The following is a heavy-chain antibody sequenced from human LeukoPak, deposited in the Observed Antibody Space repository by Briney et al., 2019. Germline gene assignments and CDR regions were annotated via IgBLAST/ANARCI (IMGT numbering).Heavy chain of an antibody. CDR1: GGSISSSSYY. CDR2: IYYSGST. J-gene: IGHJ4*02. V-gene: IGHV4-39*01. CDR3: ARLGYYDFWSGYYFDY. D-gene: IGHD3-3*01. Sequence: PSETLSLTCTVSGGSISSSSYYWGWIRQPPGKGLEWIGSIYYSGSTYYNPSLKSRVTISVGTSKNQFSLKLSSVTAADTAVYYCARLGYYDFWSGYYFDYWGQGTLVTVSS.